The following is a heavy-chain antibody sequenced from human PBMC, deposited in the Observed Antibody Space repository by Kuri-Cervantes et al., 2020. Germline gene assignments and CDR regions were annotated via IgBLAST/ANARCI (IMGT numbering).Heavy chain of an antibody. CDR2: IYYSGST. V-gene: IGHV4-39*01. CDR1: GGSISSSSYY. D-gene: IGHD3-10*01. J-gene: IGHJ5*02. CDR3: ARLYGSGAGWFDP. Sequence: SETLSLTCTVSGGSISSSSYYWGWIRQPPGKGLEWIGSIYYSGSTYYNPSLKSRVTISVDTSKNQFSLKLSSVTAADTAVYYCARLYGSGAGWFDPWGQGTLVTVSS.